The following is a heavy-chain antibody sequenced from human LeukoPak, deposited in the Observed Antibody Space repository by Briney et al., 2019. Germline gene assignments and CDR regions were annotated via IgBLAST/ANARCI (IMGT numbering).Heavy chain of an antibody. V-gene: IGHV1-18*01. D-gene: IGHD3-22*01. Sequence: GASVKVSCKASGYTFTSYGISWVRQAPGQGLEWMGWISAYNGNTNYAQKLQGRVTMTTDTSTSTAYMELRSLRSDDTAVYYCARDDSSGYPRDPFDYWGQGTLVTVSS. CDR3: ARDDSSGYPRDPFDY. CDR2: ISAYNGNT. CDR1: GYTFTSYG. J-gene: IGHJ4*02.